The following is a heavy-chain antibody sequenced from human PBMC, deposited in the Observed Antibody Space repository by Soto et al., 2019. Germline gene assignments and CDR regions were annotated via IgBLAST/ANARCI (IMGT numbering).Heavy chain of an antibody. J-gene: IGHJ6*02. CDR1: GYTFTSYY. Sequence: QVQLVQSGAEVKKPGASVKVSCKASGYTFTSYYMHWVRQAPGQELEWMGIINPSGGSTSYAQKFQGRVTMTRDTSTSTVYMELSSLRSEDTAVYYCARGAVLVPAAIPTLMDVWGQGTTVTVSS. D-gene: IGHD2-2*01. CDR3: ARGAVLVPAAIPTLMDV. V-gene: IGHV1-46*01. CDR2: INPSGGST.